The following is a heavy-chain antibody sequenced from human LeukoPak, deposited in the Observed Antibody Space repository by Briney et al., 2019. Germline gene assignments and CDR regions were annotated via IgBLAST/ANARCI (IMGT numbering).Heavy chain of an antibody. CDR3: VKDSDELIAAVSNWFDP. V-gene: IGHV3-23*01. Sequence: PGRSLRLSCAASGFTFSSYAMSWVRQAPGKGLEWVSAISGSGGSTYYADAVKGRFTISRNNSKDRLYLQMNSLRAEDTAVYYCVKDSDELIAAVSNWFDPWGKGTQVTVSS. J-gene: IGHJ5*02. CDR2: ISGSGGST. CDR1: GFTFSSYA. D-gene: IGHD6-13*01.